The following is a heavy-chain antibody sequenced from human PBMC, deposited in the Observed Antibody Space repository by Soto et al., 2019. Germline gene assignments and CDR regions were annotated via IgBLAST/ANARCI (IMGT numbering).Heavy chain of an antibody. Sequence: ASVKVSCKASGGTFSSYAISWVRQAPGQGLEWMGGIIPIFGTANYAQKFQGRVTITADESTSTAYMELSSLRSEDTAVYYCAREDRVYSSSWTRGAGMDVWGQGTTVTVSS. V-gene: IGHV1-69*13. J-gene: IGHJ6*02. CDR3: AREDRVYSSSWTRGAGMDV. D-gene: IGHD6-13*01. CDR1: GGTFSSYA. CDR2: IIPIFGTA.